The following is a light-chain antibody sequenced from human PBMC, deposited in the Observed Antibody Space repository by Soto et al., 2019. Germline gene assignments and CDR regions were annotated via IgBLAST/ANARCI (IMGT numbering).Light chain of an antibody. J-gene: IGKJ5*01. CDR2: AAS. V-gene: IGKV1-39*01. Sequence: DIQGTQSPASLSASVGERVTITGRASQSISTYLNWYHQKPGKAPDLLIYAASSLKSGVPSRFSGRGSGTDFTLTITGLQPAEFATYYCQQNYSIPITFGQGTRLEIK. CDR1: QSISTY. CDR3: QQNYSIPIT.